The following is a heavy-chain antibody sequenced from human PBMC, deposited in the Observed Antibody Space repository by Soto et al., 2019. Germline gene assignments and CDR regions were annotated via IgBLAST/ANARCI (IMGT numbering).Heavy chain of an antibody. CDR3: TSGSATDVDY. Sequence: QVPLVQSGAEVKKPGSSVKVSCTASGGTFSKYSISWIRQAPGQGLEWMGRIIPYLSVTNYAQKFKVRVTITADKSTGTAYIELKNVRSGQTVFYFCTSGSATDVDYWGQGTLITVS. J-gene: IGHJ4*02. V-gene: IGHV1-69*02. CDR1: GGTFSKYS. D-gene: IGHD2-15*01. CDR2: IIPYLSVT.